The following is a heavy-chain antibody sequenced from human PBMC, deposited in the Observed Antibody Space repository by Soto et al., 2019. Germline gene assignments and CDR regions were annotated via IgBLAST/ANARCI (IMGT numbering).Heavy chain of an antibody. CDR2: ISYDGSNK. Sequence: QVQLVESGGGVVQPGRSLRLSCAASGFTFSSYGMHWVRQAPGKGLEWVAVISYDGSNKYYADSVKGRFTISRDNSKNTLYLQMNSLRAEDTAVYYCAKDATYSSSSPPFDYWGQGTLVTVSS. CDR3: AKDATYSSSSPPFDY. D-gene: IGHD6-6*01. CDR1: GFTFSSYG. V-gene: IGHV3-30*18. J-gene: IGHJ4*02.